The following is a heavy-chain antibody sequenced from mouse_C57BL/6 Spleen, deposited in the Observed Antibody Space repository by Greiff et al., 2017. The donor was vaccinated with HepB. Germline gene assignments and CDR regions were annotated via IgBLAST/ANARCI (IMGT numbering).Heavy chain of an antibody. CDR2: ISSGSSTI. CDR1: GFTFSDYG. CDR3: ARRDYGYFDV. J-gene: IGHJ1*03. V-gene: IGHV5-17*01. Sequence: EVHLVESGGGLVKPGGSLKLSCAASGFTFSDYGMHWVRQAPEKGLEWVAYISSGSSTIYYADTVKGRFTISRDNAKNTLFLQMTSLRSEDTAMYYCARRDYGYFDVWGTGTTVTVSS.